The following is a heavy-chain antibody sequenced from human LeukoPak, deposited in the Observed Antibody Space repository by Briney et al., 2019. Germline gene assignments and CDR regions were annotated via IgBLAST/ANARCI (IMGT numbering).Heavy chain of an antibody. Sequence: GASVKVSCKASGYTFTSYGISWVRQAPGQGLEWMGWISAYNGNTNYAQKLQGRVTMTEDTSTDTAYMELSSLRSEDTAVYSCATDFVVNRGWVNYWGQGTLVTVSS. J-gene: IGHJ4*02. CDR1: GYTFTSYG. CDR2: ISAYNGNT. V-gene: IGHV1-18*01. CDR3: ATDFVVNRGWVNY. D-gene: IGHD3-22*01.